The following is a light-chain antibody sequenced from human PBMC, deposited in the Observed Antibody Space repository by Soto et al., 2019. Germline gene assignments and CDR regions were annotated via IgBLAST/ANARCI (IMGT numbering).Light chain of an antibody. Sequence: MMMTQSPATLSVSPGERVTLSCRTSHSVNSHVAWYQQKPGQAPRLLLYGASTRATGIPVRFSGSGSGTEFTLTISSLQSEDFAVYYCQQRSNWPSITFGQGTRLEIK. CDR3: QQRSNWPSIT. V-gene: IGKV3-15*01. CDR1: HSVNSH. CDR2: GAS. J-gene: IGKJ5*01.